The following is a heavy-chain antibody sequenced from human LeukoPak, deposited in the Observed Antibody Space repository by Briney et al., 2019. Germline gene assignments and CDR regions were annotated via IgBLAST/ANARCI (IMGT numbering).Heavy chain of an antibody. CDR2: IRYDGSNK. V-gene: IGHV3-30*02. D-gene: IGHD4-17*01. J-gene: IGHJ4*02. CDR3: AKDLARPYGDYLGTFDY. Sequence: GGTLRLSCAAPGFTFSSYGMSWVRQAPGKGLEWVAFIRYDGSNKYYADSVKGRFTISRDNSKNTLYLQMNSLRAEDTAVYYCAKDLARPYGDYLGTFDYWGQGTLVTVSS. CDR1: GFTFSSYG.